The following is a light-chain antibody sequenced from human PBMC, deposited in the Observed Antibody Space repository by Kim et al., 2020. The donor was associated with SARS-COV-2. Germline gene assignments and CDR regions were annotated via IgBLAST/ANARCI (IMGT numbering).Light chain of an antibody. CDR3: SSYTSGSAL. V-gene: IGLV2-14*03. Sequence: PGQSITISCTGTGSGVGGYKYVCWYQQHPGKAPNRLIYDLRGRPAGVSNRFSGCKSGNTASLTISGLQAEDEADYYCSSYTSGSALFGGGTQLTVL. CDR2: DLR. J-gene: IGLJ3*02. CDR1: GSGVGGYKY.